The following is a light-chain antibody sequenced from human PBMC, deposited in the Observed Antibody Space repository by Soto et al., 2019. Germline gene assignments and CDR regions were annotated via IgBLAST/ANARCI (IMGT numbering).Light chain of an antibody. CDR2: KGS. CDR1: QSISSW. Sequence: DIQLTQSPSFLSASVGDRVTITCRASQSISSWLAWYQQKPGKAPKLLIYKGSSLESGVPSRFSGSGSGTEFTLTISSLQPDDFATYYCQQYNSYPYTFGQGTKLEIK. V-gene: IGKV1-5*03. CDR3: QQYNSYPYT. J-gene: IGKJ2*01.